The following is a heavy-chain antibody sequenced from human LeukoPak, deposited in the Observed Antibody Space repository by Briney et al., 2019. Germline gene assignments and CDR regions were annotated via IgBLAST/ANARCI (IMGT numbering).Heavy chain of an antibody. V-gene: IGHV1-3*01. Sequence: ASVKVSCKASGYTFTSYAMHWVRQAPGQRLEWMGWINAGNGNTKYSQKSQGRVTITRDTSASTAYMELSSLRSEDTAVYYCARGYYYGSGTYEFGFDYWGRGTLVTVSS. J-gene: IGHJ4*02. CDR3: ARGYYYGSGTYEFGFDY. CDR1: GYTFTSYA. CDR2: INAGNGNT. D-gene: IGHD3-10*01.